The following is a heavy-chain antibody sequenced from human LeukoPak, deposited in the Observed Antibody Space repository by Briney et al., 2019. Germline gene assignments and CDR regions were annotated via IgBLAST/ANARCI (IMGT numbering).Heavy chain of an antibody. CDR2: IYYSGSA. D-gene: IGHD3-9*01. CDR1: GFTFSSYW. J-gene: IGHJ4*02. CDR3: AKGAPYDILTGTYPLDY. Sequence: PGGSLRLSCAASGFTFSSYWMSWVRQAPGKGLEWIGYIYYSGSANYNPSLKSRVTISVDTSKNQFSLKLSSVTAADTAVYYCAKGAPYDILTGTYPLDYWGQGALVTVSS. V-gene: IGHV4-59*01.